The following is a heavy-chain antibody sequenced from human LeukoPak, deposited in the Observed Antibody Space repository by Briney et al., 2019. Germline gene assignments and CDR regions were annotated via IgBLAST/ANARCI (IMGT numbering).Heavy chain of an antibody. D-gene: IGHD2-15*01. CDR1: GGSISSYY. CDR2: IYYSGST. CDR3: AGEVVAEAFDI. J-gene: IGHJ3*02. V-gene: IGHV4-59*01. Sequence: SETLSLTCTVSGGSISSYYGSWIRQPPGKGLEWIGYIYYSGSTNYNPSLKSRVTISVDTSKNQFSLKLSSLTAADTAVYYCAGEVVAEAFDIWGQGTMVTVSS.